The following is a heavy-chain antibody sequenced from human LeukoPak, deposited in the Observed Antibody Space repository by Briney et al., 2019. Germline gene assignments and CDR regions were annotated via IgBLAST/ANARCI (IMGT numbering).Heavy chain of an antibody. CDR1: GYSISSGYY. CDR3: ASSGYSYGSESDY. Sequence: SETLSLTCTVSGYSISSGYYWGWIRQPPGKGLEWIGSIYHSGSTYYNPSLKSRVTISVDTSKNQFSLKLSSVTAADTAVYYCASSGYSYGSESDYWGQGTLVTVSS. V-gene: IGHV4-38-2*02. D-gene: IGHD5-18*01. J-gene: IGHJ4*02. CDR2: IYHSGST.